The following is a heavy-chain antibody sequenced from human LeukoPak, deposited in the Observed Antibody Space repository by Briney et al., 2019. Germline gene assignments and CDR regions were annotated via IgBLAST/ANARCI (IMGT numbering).Heavy chain of an antibody. J-gene: IGHJ4*02. CDR3: AKDIGWTGSGSSFDY. CDR2: ISWNSGSI. V-gene: IGHV3-9*01. D-gene: IGHD6-13*01. CDR1: GFTFDDYA. Sequence: GGSLRLSCAASGFTFDDYAMHWVRQAPGKGLEWVSGISWNSGSIGYADSVKGRFTISRDNAKNSLYLQMNSLRAEDTALYYYAKDIGWTGSGSSFDYWGQGTLVTVSS.